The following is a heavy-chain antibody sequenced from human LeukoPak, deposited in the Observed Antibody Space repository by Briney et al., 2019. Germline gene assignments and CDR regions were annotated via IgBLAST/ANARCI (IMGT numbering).Heavy chain of an antibody. CDR3: ARGRGKLTTIPDY. CDR1: GYTFTGHY. Sequence: GASVKVSCKASGYTFTGHYMHWVRQAPGQGLEWMGWINPNSGGTNYAQKFQGRVTMTRDTSISTAYMELSRLRSDDTAVYYCARGRGKLTTIPDYWGQGTLVTVSS. J-gene: IGHJ4*02. CDR2: INPNSGGT. V-gene: IGHV1-2*02. D-gene: IGHD3-22*01.